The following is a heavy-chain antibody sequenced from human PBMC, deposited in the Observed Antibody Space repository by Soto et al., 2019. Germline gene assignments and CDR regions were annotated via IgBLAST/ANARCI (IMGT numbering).Heavy chain of an antibody. V-gene: IGHV1-18*01. J-gene: IGHJ4*02. CDR2: ISGNNDNT. Sequence: QVHLVQSGAEIREPGASVKVSCRTSGDTLRSYGFIWVRQAPGQGLEWMGWISGNNDNTNYAQKFQGRVTLTKDTSTSTAYSELRSLRSDDTPVYYCASCNIMLYFDYWGQGTQVTVSS. CDR3: ASCNIMLYFDY. D-gene: IGHD3-16*01. CDR1: GDTLRSYG.